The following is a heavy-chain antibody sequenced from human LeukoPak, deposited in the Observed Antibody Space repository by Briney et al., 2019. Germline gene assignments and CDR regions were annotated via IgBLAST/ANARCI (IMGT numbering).Heavy chain of an antibody. CDR2: VDYDGSNK. CDR1: GFTFSSYG. Sequence: GGSLRLSCAASGFTFSSYGMHWVRQAPGKGLEWVSFVDYDGSNKYYADSVKGRFTISRDNSKNTLYLQMNSLRADDTAIYYCARILSSAWGELGYWGQGALVTVSS. CDR3: ARILSSAWGELGY. D-gene: IGHD6-19*01. V-gene: IGHV3-30*19. J-gene: IGHJ4*02.